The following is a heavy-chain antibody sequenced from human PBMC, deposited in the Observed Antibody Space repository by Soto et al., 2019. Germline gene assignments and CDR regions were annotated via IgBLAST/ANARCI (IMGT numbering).Heavy chain of an antibody. Sequence: QVQLQQWGAGLLKPSETLSLTCAVYGGSFSGYYWTWIRQPPGTGREWIGEINHSGSTNHNPSLKSRVAISVDTAKNQFSLKLTSVTAADTAVYYCARDKITGLFDYWGQGTLVTVSS. CDR1: GGSFSGYY. J-gene: IGHJ4*02. CDR3: ARDKITGLFDY. D-gene: IGHD2-8*02. CDR2: INHSGST. V-gene: IGHV4-34*01.